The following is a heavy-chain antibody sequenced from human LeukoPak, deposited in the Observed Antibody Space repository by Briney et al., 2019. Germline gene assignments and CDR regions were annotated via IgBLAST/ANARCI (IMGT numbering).Heavy chain of an antibody. CDR1: GGSMSSYY. V-gene: IGHV4-59*12. D-gene: IGHD1-26*01. CDR3: ARDSVYSGSSLDY. CDR2: IYYSGST. Sequence: SETLSLTCTVSGGSMSSYYWSWIRQPPGKGLEWIGYIYYSGSTNYNPSPKSRVTISVDTSKNQFSLKLSSVTAADTAVYYCARDSVYSGSSLDYWGGSPGHRLL. J-gene: IGHJ4*02.